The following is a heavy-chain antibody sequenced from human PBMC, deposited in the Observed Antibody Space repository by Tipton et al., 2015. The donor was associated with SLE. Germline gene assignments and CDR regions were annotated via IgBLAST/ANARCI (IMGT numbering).Heavy chain of an antibody. CDR3: ARLGYDFWSGYYYYMDV. V-gene: IGHV4-59*01. J-gene: IGHJ6*03. CDR2: IYYSGST. CDR1: GGSISSYY. Sequence: TLSLTCTVSGGSISSYYWSWIRQPPGKGLEWIGYIYYSGSTSYNPSLKSRVTISVDTSKNQFSLKLSSVTAADTAVYYCARLGYDFWSGYYYYMDVWGKGTTVTVSS. D-gene: IGHD3-3*01.